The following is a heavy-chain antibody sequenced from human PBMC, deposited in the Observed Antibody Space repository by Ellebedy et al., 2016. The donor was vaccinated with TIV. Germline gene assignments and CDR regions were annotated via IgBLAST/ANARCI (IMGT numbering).Heavy chain of an antibody. CDR3: ARFGTDDYGDY. D-gene: IGHD4-17*01. CDR2: IYTSRSI. V-gene: IGHV4-4*07. Sequence: MPGGSLRLSCTVSAGFMTSYYWSWVRQPAGKGLEWIGRIYTSRSITYNPSLKSRVTISVDTSKNQFSLKVTSVTAADTAVYYCARFGTDDYGDYWGQGTLVTVSS. J-gene: IGHJ4*02. CDR1: AGFMTSYY.